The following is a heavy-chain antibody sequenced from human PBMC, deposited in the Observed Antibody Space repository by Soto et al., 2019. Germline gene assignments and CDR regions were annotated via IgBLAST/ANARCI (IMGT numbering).Heavy chain of an antibody. V-gene: IGHV4-39*01. J-gene: IGHJ4*02. CDR2: IYYSGST. CDR1: GDSLSSSRYY. CDR3: VGIEGYDFDY. D-gene: IGHD5-12*01. Sequence: QLRLQESGPGLVKPSETLSISCSVSGDSLSSSRYYWGWVRQPPGKGLEWIGSIYYSGSTHYKPSLKSRVTISADTSTKQFSLKLNSVTAADTAVYYCVGIEGYDFDYWGQGTLVTVSS.